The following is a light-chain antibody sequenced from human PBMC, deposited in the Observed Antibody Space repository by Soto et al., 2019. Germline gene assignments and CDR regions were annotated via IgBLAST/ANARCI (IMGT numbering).Light chain of an antibody. V-gene: IGKV1-5*03. CDR1: QSISSW. CDR3: QHYNNYPYT. Sequence: DLQMTQSPSTLSASVGDRVTITCRASQSISSWLAWYQRKPGKAPKVLIYRASTLETGVPSRFSGSGSGTEFTLTISSLQPDDFATYFCQHYNNYPYTFGQGTKLEIK. CDR2: RAS. J-gene: IGKJ2*01.